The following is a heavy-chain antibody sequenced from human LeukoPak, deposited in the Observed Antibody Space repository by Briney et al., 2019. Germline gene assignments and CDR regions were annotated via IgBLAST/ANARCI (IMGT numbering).Heavy chain of an antibody. J-gene: IGHJ3*02. V-gene: IGHV4-34*01. CDR3: ARANWFSRDAFDI. D-gene: IGHD7-27*01. CDR1: GGSFSGYY. Sequence: SETLSLTCAVYGGSFSGYYWSWIRQPPGKGLEWIGEINHSGSTNYNPSLKSRVTISVDTSKNQFSLKLSSVTAADTAVYYCARANWFSRDAFDIWGQGTMVTVSS. CDR2: INHSGST.